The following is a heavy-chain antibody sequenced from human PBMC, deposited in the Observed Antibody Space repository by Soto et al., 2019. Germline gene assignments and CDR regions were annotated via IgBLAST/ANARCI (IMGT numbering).Heavy chain of an antibody. CDR2: ISSSGSTI. CDR3: ARDTTIFGVVIMGWYFDL. V-gene: IGHV3-11*01. CDR1: GFTFSDYY. Sequence: GGSLRLSCAASGFTFSDYYMSWIRQAPGKGLEWVSYISSSGSTIYYADSVKGRFTISRDNAKNSLYLQMNSLRAEDTAVYYCARDTTIFGVVIMGWYFDLWGRGTLVTVSS. J-gene: IGHJ2*01. D-gene: IGHD3-3*01.